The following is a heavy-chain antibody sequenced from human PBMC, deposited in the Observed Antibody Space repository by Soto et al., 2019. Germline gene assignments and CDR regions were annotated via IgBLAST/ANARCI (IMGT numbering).Heavy chain of an antibody. V-gene: IGHV4-39*01. CDR2: IYYSGST. CDR1: GGSISSSSYY. CDR3: ARHFAVRLWFGELFDP. Sequence: QLQLQESGPGLVKPSETLSLTCTVSGGSISSSSYYWGWIRQPPGKGLEWIGSIYYSGSTYYNPCLKSRVTISVDTSKNQFSLKLSSVTAADTAVYYCARHFAVRLWFGELFDPWGQGTLVTVSS. D-gene: IGHD3-10*01. J-gene: IGHJ5*02.